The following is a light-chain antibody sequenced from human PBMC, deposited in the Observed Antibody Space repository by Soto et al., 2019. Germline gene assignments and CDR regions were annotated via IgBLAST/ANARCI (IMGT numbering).Light chain of an antibody. CDR2: GAS. CDR1: QSVSNK. J-gene: IGKJ1*01. CDR3: QQYSDWWT. Sequence: EIVITQSPATLSVSPGERATLSCRASQSVSNKLAWYQQKTGQAPRLLIYGASTRATGIPARFSGSGSVTEFTLTISSLQSEDFAVYYCQQYSDWWTFGQGTKVDI. V-gene: IGKV3-15*01.